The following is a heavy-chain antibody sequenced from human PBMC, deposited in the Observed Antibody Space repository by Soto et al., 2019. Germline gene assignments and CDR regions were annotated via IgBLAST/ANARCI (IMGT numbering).Heavy chain of an antibody. CDR2: IYYTGST. J-gene: IGHJ6*02. CDR1: GSSGSSYY. D-gene: IGHD6-6*01. Sequence: LETLPLTCTFSGSSGSSYYSTWIRQPTGKGLEWIGYIYYTGSTNYNPSLKSRVTMSVDTSKNQFSLNLSSVTAADTAVYYCARLPGAGRPPYGMDVWGQGTTVTVSS. CDR3: ARLPGAGRPPYGMDV. V-gene: IGHV4-59*02.